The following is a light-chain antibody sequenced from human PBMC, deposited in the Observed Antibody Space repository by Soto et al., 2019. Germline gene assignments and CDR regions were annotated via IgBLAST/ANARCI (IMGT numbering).Light chain of an antibody. CDR3: QQSDNFPFT. V-gene: IGKV1-33*01. CDR2: DAS. CDR1: QDIKTN. J-gene: IGKJ3*01. Sequence: DIQMTQSPSSLSASVGDRVTITCQASQDIKTNLNWFQQKSGKAPRLLVYDASNLETGVTSRVSGIGSGTEIPFTISSLQPEDAATYYCQQSDNFPFTFGPGTKVDI.